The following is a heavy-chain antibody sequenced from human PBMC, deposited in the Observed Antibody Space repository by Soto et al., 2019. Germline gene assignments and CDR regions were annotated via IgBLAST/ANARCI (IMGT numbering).Heavy chain of an antibody. J-gene: IGHJ4*02. D-gene: IGHD3-3*01. CDR2: IYDSGST. CDR1: GGSISSYY. Sequence: SETLSLTCTVSGGSISSYYWSWIRQPPGKGLEWIGYIYDSGSTNYNPSLKSRVTISVDTSKNRVSLKRSSVTAADTAVYYCARSVLDNDFWSGYYTAYGPFDYGGQGTLVTVSS. CDR3: ARSVLDNDFWSGYYTAYGPFDY. V-gene: IGHV4-59*01.